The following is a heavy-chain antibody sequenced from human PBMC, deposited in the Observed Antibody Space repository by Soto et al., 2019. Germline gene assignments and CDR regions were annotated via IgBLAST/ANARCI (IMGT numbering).Heavy chain of an antibody. J-gene: IGHJ4*02. CDR1: GGSISSNNW. CDR2: IFRSGST. D-gene: IGHD5-12*01. V-gene: IGHV4-4*02. CDR3: ARRSLATISLVY. Sequence: QVQLQESGPGLVKPSGTLSLTCAVSGGSISSNNWWTWVRQPPGKGLQWIGEIFRSGSTNYNPSHHSRVIISVDTSKNQFSLNLTSVTAADTAVYYCARRSLATISLVYWGQGHLVTVSS.